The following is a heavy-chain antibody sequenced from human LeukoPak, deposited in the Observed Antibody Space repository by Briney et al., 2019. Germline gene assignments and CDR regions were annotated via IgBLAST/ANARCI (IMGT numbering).Heavy chain of an antibody. Sequence: PGGSLRLSCAASGFTFSSYWMSWVRQAPGKGLEWVANIKQDGSEKYYVDSVKGRFTISRDNAKNSLYLQMNSLRAEDTAVYYCARARFVGYCSGGSCYSWYFDYWGQGTLVTVSS. J-gene: IGHJ4*02. CDR2: IKQDGSEK. CDR1: GFTFSSYW. V-gene: IGHV3-7*01. D-gene: IGHD2-15*01. CDR3: ARARFVGYCSGGSCYSWYFDY.